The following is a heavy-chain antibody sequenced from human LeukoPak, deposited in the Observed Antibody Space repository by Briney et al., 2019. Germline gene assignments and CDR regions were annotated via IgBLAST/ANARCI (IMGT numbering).Heavy chain of an antibody. CDR3: ARDPRNYYGSGSYSGAFDI. CDR2: INAGNGNT. J-gene: IGHJ3*02. Sequence: ASVKVSCKASGYTFTSYAMHWVRLAPGQRLEWMGWINAGNGNTKYSQKFQGRVTITGDTSASTAYMELSSLRSEDTAVYYCARDPRNYYGSGSYSGAFDIWGQGTMVTVSS. CDR1: GYTFTSYA. D-gene: IGHD3-10*01. V-gene: IGHV1-3*01.